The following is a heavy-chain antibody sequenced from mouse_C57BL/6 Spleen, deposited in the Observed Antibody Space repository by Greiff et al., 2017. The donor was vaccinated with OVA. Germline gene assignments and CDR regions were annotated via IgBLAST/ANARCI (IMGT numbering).Heavy chain of an antibody. V-gene: IGHV14-3*01. CDR2: IDPANGNT. CDR3: ARTEYGYFYFGV. Sequence: VQLQQSVAELVRPGASVKLSCTASGYTITNTYMHWVKQRPEQGLEWIGRIDPANGNTKYAPKFQGKATITADTSSNTAYMQLSRLTSEYSASYYCARTEYGYFYFGVWGQGTTLPGSS. CDR1: GYTITNTY. J-gene: IGHJ2*01. D-gene: IGHD2-10*02.